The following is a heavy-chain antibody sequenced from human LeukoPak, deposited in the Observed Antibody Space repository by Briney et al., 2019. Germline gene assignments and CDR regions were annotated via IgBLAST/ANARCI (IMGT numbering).Heavy chain of an antibody. Sequence: GGSLRLSCAASGFTLSSYWMHWVRQAPGKGLVWVSRINSDESTYADSVKGRFTISRDNAKNTLYLQMNSLRAEDTAVYYSARDRLDRNYYYGLDVWGQGTTVTVSS. V-gene: IGHV3-74*01. CDR2: INSDES. CDR3: ARDRLDRNYYYGLDV. J-gene: IGHJ6*02. D-gene: IGHD2-2*03. CDR1: GFTLSSYW.